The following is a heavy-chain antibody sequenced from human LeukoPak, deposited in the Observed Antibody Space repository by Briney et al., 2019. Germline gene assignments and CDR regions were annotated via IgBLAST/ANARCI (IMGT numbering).Heavy chain of an antibody. D-gene: IGHD3-22*01. CDR1: GFTFDDYG. CDR3: AKDQVHDYYDSSGYYYIGGHYFDY. J-gene: IGHJ4*02. CDR2: INWNGGST. V-gene: IGHV3-20*04. Sequence: GGSLRLSCAASGFTFDDYGMSWVRQAPGKGLEWVSGINWNGGSTGYADSVKGRFTISRDNSKNTLYLQMNSLRAEDTAVYYCAKDQVHDYYDSSGYYYIGGHYFDYWGQGTLVTVSS.